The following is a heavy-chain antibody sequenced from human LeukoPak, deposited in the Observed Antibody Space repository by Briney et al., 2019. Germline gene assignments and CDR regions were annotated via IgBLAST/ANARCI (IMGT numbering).Heavy chain of an antibody. CDR2: ISYDGNNK. CDR1: GFTFSSYA. J-gene: IGHJ4*02. Sequence: GRSLRLSCAASGFTFSSYAMHWFRQAPGKGLEWVAVISYDGNNKYYADSVKGRFSISRDNSKNTLFLQMNSLRVDDTAVYYCAGSIGYCSNGVCAEGFHYWGQGTLVTVSS. V-gene: IGHV3-30*01. CDR3: AGSIGYCSNGVCAEGFHY. D-gene: IGHD2-8*01.